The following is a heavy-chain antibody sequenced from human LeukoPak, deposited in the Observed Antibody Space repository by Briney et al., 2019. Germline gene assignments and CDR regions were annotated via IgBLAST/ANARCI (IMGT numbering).Heavy chain of an antibody. J-gene: IGHJ4*02. D-gene: IGHD4-17*01. CDR1: GFTFSSYW. CDR3: ARDPLNGDPYFDY. Sequence: GGSLRLSCAASGFTFSSYWMRWVRQAPGKGLVWVSRINSDGSSTSYADSVKGRFTISRDNAKNTLYLQMNSLRAEDTAVYYCARDPLNGDPYFDYWGQGTLVTVSS. V-gene: IGHV3-74*01. CDR2: INSDGSST.